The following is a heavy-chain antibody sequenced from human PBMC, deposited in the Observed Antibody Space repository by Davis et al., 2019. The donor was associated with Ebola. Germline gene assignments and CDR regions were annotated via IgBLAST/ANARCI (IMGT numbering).Heavy chain of an antibody. Sequence: SVKVSCKASGGTFSSYTISWVRQAPGQGLEWMGRIIPILGIANYAQKLQGRVTMTTDTSTSTAYMELRSLRSDDTAVYYCARGGVAYSDLDYWGQGTLVAVSS. CDR2: IIPILGIA. J-gene: IGHJ4*02. CDR1: GGTFSSYT. D-gene: IGHD2-21*01. CDR3: ARGGVAYSDLDY. V-gene: IGHV1-69*02.